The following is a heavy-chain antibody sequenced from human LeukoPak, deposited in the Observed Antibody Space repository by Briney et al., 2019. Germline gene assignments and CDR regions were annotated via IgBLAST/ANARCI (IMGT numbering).Heavy chain of an antibody. CDR1: GYSISSGYY. J-gene: IGHJ4*02. CDR2: IYHSGRT. Sequence: SETLSLTCTVSGYSISSGYYWGWIRQSPGKGLEWIGSIYHSGRTYYNPSLKSRLTISLDTSKNQFSLKLSSVTAADTAVYYCTGKYYYDSSGYYYADYWGQGTLVTVSS. V-gene: IGHV4-38-2*02. CDR3: TGKYYYDSSGYYYADY. D-gene: IGHD3-22*01.